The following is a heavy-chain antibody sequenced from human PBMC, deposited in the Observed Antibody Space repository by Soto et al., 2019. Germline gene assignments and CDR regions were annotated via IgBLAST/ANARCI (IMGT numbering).Heavy chain of an antibody. Sequence: EVQLVESGGGLVQPGGSLRLSCAASGFAFSNYEMNWVRQSPGKGLEWVSFISSSGNTIYYVDSVKGRFTISRDNAKNSVYLQMNSLRAEDTALYYCARVGHYYRDALDIWAKGQWSPSLQ. J-gene: IGHJ3*02. CDR3: ARVGHYYRDALDI. V-gene: IGHV3-48*03. D-gene: IGHD3-22*01. CDR1: GFAFSNYE. CDR2: ISSSGNTI.